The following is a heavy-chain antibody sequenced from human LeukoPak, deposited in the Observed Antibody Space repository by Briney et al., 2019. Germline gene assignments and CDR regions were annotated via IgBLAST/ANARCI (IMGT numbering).Heavy chain of an antibody. Sequence: TSETLSLTCTVSSGSISSYYWSWLRQPHGKGREGVVRIYTSRSTNYNPSLKSRITMSVDTSKNQFSLKLSSVTAPDTDVYYCARAQDYDFWSGYYKYYFDYWGQGTLVTVSS. V-gene: IGHV4-4*07. D-gene: IGHD3-3*01. CDR2: IYTSRST. CDR1: SGSISSYY. CDR3: ARAQDYDFWSGYYKYYFDY. J-gene: IGHJ4*02.